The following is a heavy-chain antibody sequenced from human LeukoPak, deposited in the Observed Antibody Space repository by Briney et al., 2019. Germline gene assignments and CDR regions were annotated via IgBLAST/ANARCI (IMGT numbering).Heavy chain of an antibody. CDR2: FDPEDGET. Sequence: GASVKVSCKVSGYTLTELSMHWVRQAPGKGLEWMGGFDPEDGETIYAQKFQGRVTMTEDTPTDTAYMELSSLRSEDTAVYYCATRGMVRGVITPRYYYYYYGMDVWGQGTTVTVSS. V-gene: IGHV1-24*01. CDR1: GYTLTELS. J-gene: IGHJ6*02. D-gene: IGHD3-10*01. CDR3: ATRGMVRGVITPRYYYYYYGMDV.